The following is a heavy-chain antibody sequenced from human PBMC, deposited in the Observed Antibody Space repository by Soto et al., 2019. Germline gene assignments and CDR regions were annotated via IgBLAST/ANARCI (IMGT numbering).Heavy chain of an antibody. J-gene: IGHJ5*01. V-gene: IGHV1-8*01. CDR1: GYTFTSYD. CDR3: ARVGIGAAWYRWFDS. Sequence: QVQLVQSGAEVKKPGASVKVSCKASGYTFTSYDINWVRQATGQGLEWMGWMNPNSGNTGYAQKFQGRVTMTRNTSISTAYMELRSLRFEDTAVYFCARVGIGAAWYRWFDSWGQGTLVTVSS. CDR2: MNPNSGNT. D-gene: IGHD6-13*01.